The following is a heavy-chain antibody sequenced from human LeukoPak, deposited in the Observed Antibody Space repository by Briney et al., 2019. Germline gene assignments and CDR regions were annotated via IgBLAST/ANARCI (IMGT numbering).Heavy chain of an antibody. Sequence: PSETLSLTCAVYGGSFSGYYWSWIRQPPGKGLEWIGEINHSGSTNYNPSLRSRVTISVVTSKNQFSLKLSSVTAADTAVYYCARGRDRYCSSTSCSNWFDPWGQGTLVTVSS. CDR2: INHSGST. J-gene: IGHJ5*02. CDR1: GGSFSGYY. CDR3: ARGRDRYCSSTSCSNWFDP. D-gene: IGHD2-2*01. V-gene: IGHV4-34*01.